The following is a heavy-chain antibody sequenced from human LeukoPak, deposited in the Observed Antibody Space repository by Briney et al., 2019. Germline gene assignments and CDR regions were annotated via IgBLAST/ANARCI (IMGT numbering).Heavy chain of an antibody. D-gene: IGHD3-3*01. CDR1: GFTFSSYS. CDR3: AWFWSGYLRFDP. J-gene: IGHJ5*02. Sequence: GGSLRLSCAASGFTFSSYSMNWVRQAPGKGLEWVSSISSSSSYIYYADSVKGRFTTSRDNAKNSLYLQMNSLRAEDTAVYYCAWFWSGYLRFDPWGQGTLVAVSS. CDR2: ISSSSSYI. V-gene: IGHV3-21*01.